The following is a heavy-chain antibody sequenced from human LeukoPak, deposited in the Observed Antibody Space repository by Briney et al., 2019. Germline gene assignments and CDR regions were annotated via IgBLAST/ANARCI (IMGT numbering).Heavy chain of an antibody. D-gene: IGHD6-19*01. V-gene: IGHV3-53*01. Sequence: PGGSLRLSCAASGFTFSSYSMNWVRQAPGKGLEWVSIIYSGGSTYYADSEKGRFTISRDNSKNTLYLQMNSLRAEDTAVYYCVGSGWYGYFDYWGQGTLVTVSS. CDR2: IYSGGST. J-gene: IGHJ4*02. CDR3: VGSGWYGYFDY. CDR1: GFTFSSYS.